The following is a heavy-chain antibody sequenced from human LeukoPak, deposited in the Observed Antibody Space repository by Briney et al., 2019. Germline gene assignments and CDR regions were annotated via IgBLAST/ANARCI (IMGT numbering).Heavy chain of an antibody. CDR3: ARLWELLPLDY. J-gene: IGHJ4*02. D-gene: IGHD1-26*01. CDR2: ISAYNGNT. V-gene: IGHV1-18*01. CDR1: GYTFTSYG. Sequence: GASVKVSYKASGYTFTSYGVSWVRQAPGQGLEWMGWISAYNGNTNYAQKLQGRVTMTTDTSTSTAYMELRSLRSDDTAVYYCARLWELLPLDYWGQGTLVTVSS.